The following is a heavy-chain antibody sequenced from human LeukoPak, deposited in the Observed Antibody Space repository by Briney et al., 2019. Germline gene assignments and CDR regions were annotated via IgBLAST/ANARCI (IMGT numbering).Heavy chain of an antibody. CDR3: ARRAGDYSHPYDY. J-gene: IGHJ4*02. CDR1: GCTFSNYG. D-gene: IGHD3-22*01. Sequence: GGSLRLCCAASGCTFSNYGMSWVRQAPGKGLEWVSFIYSGGNTYYADSVKGRFTISRDNSKNTVHLQMNSLRAEDTAMYYCARRAGDYSHPYDYWGQGTLVTVSS. CDR2: IYSGGNT. V-gene: IGHV3-53*01.